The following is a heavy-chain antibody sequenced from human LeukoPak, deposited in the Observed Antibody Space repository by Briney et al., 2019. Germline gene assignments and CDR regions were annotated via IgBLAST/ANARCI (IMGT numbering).Heavy chain of an antibody. Sequence: SETLSLTCAVYGGSFSGYYWSWIRQPPGKGRDWRGEINHSGSTNYNPSLKSRVTISVDTSKNQFSLKLSSVTAADTAVYYCARGKAAKAARPLFDYWGQGTLVTVSS. V-gene: IGHV4-34*01. CDR3: ARGKAAKAARPLFDY. J-gene: IGHJ4*02. CDR2: INHSGST. CDR1: GGSFSGYY. D-gene: IGHD6-6*01.